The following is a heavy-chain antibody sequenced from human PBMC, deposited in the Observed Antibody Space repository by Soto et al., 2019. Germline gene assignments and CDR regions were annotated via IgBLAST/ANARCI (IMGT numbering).Heavy chain of an antibody. J-gene: IGHJ4*02. CDR3: ARGMTPPGAPAWYYFDS. D-gene: IGHD2-8*02. CDR2: FSLSGTT. V-gene: IGHV4-4*07. Sequence: PSETLSLTXSVSGASIAGSSYWSWIRQPAGKGLEWIGRFSLSGTTNYSPSLRSRVTMSADVSKNQFSLRLTSVTAADTALYYCARGMTPPGAPAWYYFDSWGQGTLVTVSS. CDR1: GASIAGSSY.